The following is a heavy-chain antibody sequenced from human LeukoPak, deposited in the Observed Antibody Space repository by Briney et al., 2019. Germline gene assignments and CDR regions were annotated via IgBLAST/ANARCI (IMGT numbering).Heavy chain of an antibody. CDR2: MKLDGSEK. J-gene: IGHJ5*02. D-gene: IGHD2-15*01. CDR1: GFTFRSYW. V-gene: IGHV3-7*01. CDR3: ARWARYCSSGSCYSWFDP. Sequence: GESLRLSCAASGFTFRSYWRRWVRQAPGKGLEWVANMKLDGSEKYYVDSVKRRFTLSSHNAKNSLYLQMNSLRVDDTAVYYCARWARYCSSGSCYSWFDPWGQGTLVTVSS.